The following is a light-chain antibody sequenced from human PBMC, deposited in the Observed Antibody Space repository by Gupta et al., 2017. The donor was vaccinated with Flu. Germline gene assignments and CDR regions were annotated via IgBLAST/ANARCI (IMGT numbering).Light chain of an antibody. Sequence: IVLTQSPGTLSLSPGNRATLSCRASQSVGSNSLAWYQQKPGQAPRLLIYGAFSRDTGIPDRFSGSGYGTDFTLTISRREPEDFAVYYCQQYGHSPPNNFGQGTKLEIK. CDR2: GAF. CDR1: QSVGSNS. V-gene: IGKV3-20*01. J-gene: IGKJ2*01. CDR3: QQYGHSPPNN.